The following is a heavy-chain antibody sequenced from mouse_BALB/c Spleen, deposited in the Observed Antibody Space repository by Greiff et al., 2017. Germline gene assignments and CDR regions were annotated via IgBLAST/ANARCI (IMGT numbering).Heavy chain of an antibody. CDR3: ASHYGYDGYYAMDY. D-gene: IGHD2-2*01. CDR2: IWAGGST. J-gene: IGHJ4*01. Sequence: QVQLQQSGPGLVAPSQSLSITCTVSGFSLTSYGVHWVRQPPGKGLEWLGVIWAGGSTNYNSALMSRLSISKDNSKSQVFLKMNSLQTDDTAMYYCASHYGYDGYYAMDYWGQGTSVTVSS. V-gene: IGHV2-9*02. CDR1: GFSLTSYG.